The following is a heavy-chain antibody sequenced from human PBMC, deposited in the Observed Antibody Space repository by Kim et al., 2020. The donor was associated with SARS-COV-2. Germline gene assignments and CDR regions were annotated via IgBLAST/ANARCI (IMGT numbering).Heavy chain of an antibody. Sequence: GGSLRLSCAASGFTFSRYSMNWVRQAPGKGLEWVAYISGRSDRTFYADSVKGRFTISRDDAKNLLSLQMDSLGADDTAVYYCVRDDGCLEGICYYNYGMAGGDGESTPTVS. CDR2: ISGRSDRT. J-gene: IGHJ6*02. D-gene: IGHD3-16*01. CDR3: VRDDGCLEGICYYNYGMAG. V-gene: IGHV3-21*01. CDR1: GFTFSRYS.